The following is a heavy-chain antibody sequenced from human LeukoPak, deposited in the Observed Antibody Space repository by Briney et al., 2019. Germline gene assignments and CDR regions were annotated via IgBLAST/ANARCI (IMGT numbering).Heavy chain of an antibody. CDR3: ARDPYRATTALDAFDI. Sequence: PSETLSLTCTVSGGSISSGDYYWSWIRQPPGKGLEWIGYIYYSGSTYYNPSLKSRVTISVDTSKNQFSLKLSSVTAADTAVYYCARDPYRATTALDAFDIWGQGTMVTVSS. CDR1: GGSISSGDYY. CDR2: IYYSGST. J-gene: IGHJ3*02. D-gene: IGHD1-26*01. V-gene: IGHV4-30-4*08.